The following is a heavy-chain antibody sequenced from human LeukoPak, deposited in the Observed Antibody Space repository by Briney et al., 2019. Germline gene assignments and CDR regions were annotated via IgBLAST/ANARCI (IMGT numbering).Heavy chain of an antibody. V-gene: IGHV1-8*01. CDR2: TNPNSGNT. Sequence: ASVKVSCKASGYTLTSYDINWVRQATGQGLEWMGWTNPNSGNTGYAQKFQGRVTMTRNTSISTAYMELSSLRSEDTAVYYCARVMPPGAFDIWGQGTMVTVSS. CDR3: ARVMPPGAFDI. CDR1: GYTLTSYD. J-gene: IGHJ3*02. D-gene: IGHD2-2*01.